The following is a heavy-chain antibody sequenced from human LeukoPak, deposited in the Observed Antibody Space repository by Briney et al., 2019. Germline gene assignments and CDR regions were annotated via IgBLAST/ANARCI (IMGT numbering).Heavy chain of an antibody. J-gene: IGHJ6*02. Sequence: GGSLRLSCAASGFTFSSYWMNWARQAPGKGLEWVASINHNGNVNYYVDSVKGRFTISRDNAKNSLDLQMSNLRAEDTAVDFCARGGGLDVGGQGAPVPVSS. CDR3: ARGGGLDV. CDR1: GFTFSSYW. V-gene: IGHV3-7*03. CDR2: INHNGNVN. D-gene: IGHD3-16*01.